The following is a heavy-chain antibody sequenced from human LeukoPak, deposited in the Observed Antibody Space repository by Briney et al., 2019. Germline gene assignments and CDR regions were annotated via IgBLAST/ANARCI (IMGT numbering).Heavy chain of an antibody. Sequence: GRSLRLSCAASGFTFSSYGMHWVRQAPGKGLEWVAVIWYDGSNKYYADSVKGRFTISRDNSKNTLYLQMNSLRAEDTAVYSCARDRLNEQQLVYKPAHYYYYYGMDVWGQGTTVTVSS. V-gene: IGHV3-33*01. CDR2: IWYDGSNK. D-gene: IGHD6-6*01. J-gene: IGHJ6*02. CDR1: GFTFSSYG. CDR3: ARDRLNEQQLVYKPAHYYYYYGMDV.